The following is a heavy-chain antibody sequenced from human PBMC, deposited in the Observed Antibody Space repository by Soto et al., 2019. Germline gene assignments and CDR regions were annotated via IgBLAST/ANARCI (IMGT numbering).Heavy chain of an antibody. V-gene: IGHV4-31*03. Sequence: SETLSLTCTVSGGSISSGGYYWSWIRQHPGKGLEWIGYIYYSGSTYYNPSLKSRVTISVDTSKNQFSLKLSSVTAADTAVYYCARVKKYWDSSGNWFDPWGEGTLVTVSS. CDR2: IYYSGST. D-gene: IGHD3-22*01. CDR3: ARVKKYWDSSGNWFDP. J-gene: IGHJ5*02. CDR1: GGSISSGGYY.